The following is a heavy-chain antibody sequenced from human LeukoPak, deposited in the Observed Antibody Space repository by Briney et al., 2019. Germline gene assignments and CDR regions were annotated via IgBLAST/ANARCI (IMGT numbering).Heavy chain of an antibody. CDR2: ISYDGSNK. D-gene: IGHD3-10*01. V-gene: IGHV3-30-3*02. Sequence: GGSLRLSCAASGFTFSSYAMHWVRQAPGKGLEWVAVISYDGSNKYYADSVKGRFTISRDTSKNTLYLQMNSVRAEDTAVYYCAKIPSKIPSTSRFGPQGEVNYYYDYYMDVWGKGTTVTVSS. J-gene: IGHJ6*03. CDR1: GFTFSSYA. CDR3: AKIPSKIPSTSRFGPQGEVNYYYDYYMDV.